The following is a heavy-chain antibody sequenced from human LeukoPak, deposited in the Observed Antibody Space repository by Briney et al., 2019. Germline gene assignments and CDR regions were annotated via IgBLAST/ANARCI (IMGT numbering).Heavy chain of an antibody. CDR1: GGSIISYY. CDR2: IHNSGSN. D-gene: IGHD1-26*01. V-gene: IGHV4-59*01. J-gene: IGHJ4*02. Sequence: SETLSLTCTVSGGSIISYYWNWIRQPPGKGLEWIGYIHNSGSNNYNPSLKSRVTMSVDTSKSQFSLKLSSVTAADTAVYYCARGSIPDYWGQGTLVTVSS. CDR3: ARGSIPDY.